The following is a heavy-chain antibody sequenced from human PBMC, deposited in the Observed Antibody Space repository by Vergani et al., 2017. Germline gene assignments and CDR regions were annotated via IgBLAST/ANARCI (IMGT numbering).Heavy chain of an antibody. CDR3: ARLTPVPNRFWQQLVGEGWFDP. D-gene: IGHD6-13*01. Sequence: QLQLQESGPGLVKPSETLSLTRTVSGGSISSSSYYWGWIRQPPGKGLEWIGSIYYSGSTYYNPSLKSRVTISVDTSNNQFSLKLSSVTAADTAVYYCARLTPVPNRFWQQLVGEGWFDPWGQGTLVTVSS. V-gene: IGHV4-39*01. J-gene: IGHJ5*02. CDR1: GGSISSSSYY. CDR2: IYYSGST.